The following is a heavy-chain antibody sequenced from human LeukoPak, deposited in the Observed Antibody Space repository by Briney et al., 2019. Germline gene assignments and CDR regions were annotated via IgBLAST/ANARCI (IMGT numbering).Heavy chain of an antibody. CDR1: GFTFSSYA. CDR3: ARAGRIAVAGGGYAFDI. V-gene: IGHV3-64*01. D-gene: IGHD6-19*01. CDR2: ISSNGGST. J-gene: IGHJ3*02. Sequence: PGGSLRLSCAASGFTFSSYAMHWVRHAPGKGLEYVSAISSNGGSTYYANSVKGRFTISRDNSKNTLYLQMGSLRAEDMAVYYCARAGRIAVAGGGYAFDIWGQGTMVTVSS.